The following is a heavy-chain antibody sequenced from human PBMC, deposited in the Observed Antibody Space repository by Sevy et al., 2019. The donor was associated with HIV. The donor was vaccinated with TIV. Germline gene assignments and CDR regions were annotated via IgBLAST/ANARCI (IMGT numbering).Heavy chain of an antibody. D-gene: IGHD6-19*01. CDR2: ISSSGGFT. CDR1: GFNFLSYV. CDR3: AKEESGGYF. J-gene: IGHJ4*02. V-gene: IGHV3-23*01. Sequence: GGSLRLSCAASGFNFLSYVISWVRQTPGQGLEWVSSISSSGGFTYYADSVKGRFTISSDNSKNSVDLQINSLRADDTAVYFCAKEESGGYFWGQGTLVTVSS.